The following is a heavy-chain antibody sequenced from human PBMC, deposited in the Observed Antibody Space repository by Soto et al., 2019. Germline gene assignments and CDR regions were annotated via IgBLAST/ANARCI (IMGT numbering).Heavy chain of an antibody. CDR2: ISFEGSNR. CDR1: GFTFSDFG. D-gene: IGHD4-4*01. Sequence: QVQLVESGGGEVQPGRSLRLSCAASGFTFSDFGMHWVRQSPGKGLEWVAVISFEGSNRYFAESVKGRFTISRDYSKNTVYLQMNSLRPEDTAVYYCARDLTDYNYEYKVGFCGQGTLVTVSS. CDR3: ARDLTDYNYEYKVGF. J-gene: IGHJ4*02. V-gene: IGHV3-30*03.